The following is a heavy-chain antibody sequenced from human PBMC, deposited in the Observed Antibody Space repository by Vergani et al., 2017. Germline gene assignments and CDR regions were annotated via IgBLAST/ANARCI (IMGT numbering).Heavy chain of an antibody. CDR1: GFTFNQYG. V-gene: IGHV3-33*01. CDR2: TWYDGNNK. Sequence: QVQLVESGGGVVQPGRSLTLSCAASGFTFNQYGMHWVRPAPGKGLEWVAVTWYDGNNKQYADSVKGRFTISRDNSKSTMYLEMHSLRDEDTGVYYCARDLRLLYNRFDPWGQGTLVTVSS. J-gene: IGHJ5*02. D-gene: IGHD1-14*01. CDR3: ARDLRLLYNRFDP.